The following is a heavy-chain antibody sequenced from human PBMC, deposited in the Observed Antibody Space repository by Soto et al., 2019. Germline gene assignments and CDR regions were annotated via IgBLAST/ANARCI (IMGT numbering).Heavy chain of an antibody. CDR3: VSVEGTPTVTGDYYYYAMDA. CDR1: GGTITYYY. Sequence: SETLSLTCTVCGGTITYYYWSWIRQAPGKGLEWIGYIYDSGSANYNPSLESRVTLSLDTSKNQLSLKLTSVTAADTAVYYCVSVEGTPTVTGDYYYYAMDAWGQGTTVTVSS. V-gene: IGHV4-59*01. D-gene: IGHD4-17*01. J-gene: IGHJ6*02. CDR2: IYDSGSA.